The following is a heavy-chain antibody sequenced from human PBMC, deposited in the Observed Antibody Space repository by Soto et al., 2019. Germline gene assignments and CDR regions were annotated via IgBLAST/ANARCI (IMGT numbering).Heavy chain of an antibody. V-gene: IGHV3-49*04. J-gene: IGHJ4*02. D-gene: IGHD3-16*01. CDR1: GPTFGDYA. CDR2: IRRNAYGGTT. CDR3: TRASSLDFDF. Sequence: SLPRTTSGPTFGDYALSCVRQAPGKGLEWVGFIRRNAYGGTTDYAASVKGRFTISRDDSKSIAYLQMNSLRTEDTALYYCTRASSLDFDFWGQGTLVTVSS.